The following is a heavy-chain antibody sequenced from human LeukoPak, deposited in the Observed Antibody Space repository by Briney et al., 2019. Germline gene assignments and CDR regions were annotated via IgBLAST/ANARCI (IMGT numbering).Heavy chain of an antibody. Sequence: PSETLSLTCAVYGGSFSDYYWSWIRQPPGKGLEWIGEINHSGSTNYNPFLKSRVTISVGTSKNQFSLKLSSVTAADTAVYYCARERPDCSSTSCQGLWCFEIWGQGTMVTVSS. V-gene: IGHV4-34*01. D-gene: IGHD2-2*01. CDR2: INHSGST. J-gene: IGHJ3*02. CDR1: GGSFSDYY. CDR3: ARERPDCSSTSCQGLWCFEI.